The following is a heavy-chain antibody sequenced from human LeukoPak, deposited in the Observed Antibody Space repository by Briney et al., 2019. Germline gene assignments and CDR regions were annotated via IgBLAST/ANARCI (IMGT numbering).Heavy chain of an antibody. Sequence: PSETLSLTCTVSGYSVSGPYYWGWIRQPPGRGLEWIGTIYDSGTTYYNPSLKSRVTISIGTSKNQCSLNLSSVTAADTAVYYCARHQYYDSRGSHYYSYYYMDVWGKGTTVTVSS. D-gene: IGHD3-22*01. CDR3: ARHQYYDSRGSHYYSYYYMDV. V-gene: IGHV4-38-2*02. J-gene: IGHJ6*03. CDR1: GYSVSGPYY. CDR2: IYDSGTT.